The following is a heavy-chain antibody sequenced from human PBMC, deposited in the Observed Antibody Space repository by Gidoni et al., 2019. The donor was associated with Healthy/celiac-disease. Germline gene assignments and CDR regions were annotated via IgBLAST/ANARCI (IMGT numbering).Heavy chain of an antibody. Sequence: QVQLQESGPGLVKPSETLSLTCAVSGYSISSGYYWGWIRQPPGKGLEWIGSIYHSGSTYSNPSLKSRVTISVDTSKNQFSLKLSSVTAADTAVYYCARATAAAAPYFDYWGQGTLVTVSS. J-gene: IGHJ4*02. CDR1: GYSISSGYY. D-gene: IGHD6-13*01. CDR2: IYHSGST. V-gene: IGHV4-38-2*01. CDR3: ARATAAAAPYFDY.